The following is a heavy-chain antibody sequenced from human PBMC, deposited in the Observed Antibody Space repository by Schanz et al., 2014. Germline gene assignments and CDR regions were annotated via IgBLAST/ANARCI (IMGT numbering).Heavy chain of an antibody. CDR1: GYTFTRYY. CDR3: ARNYGGHSEESDRYGMDV. Sequence: QVQLVQSGAEVKKPGASVKVSCKASGYTFTRYYIHWVRQAPGQGLEWMGIINPSGGSTTYGQKFQGRVTSSPDASTSTVYCELSSLRSEDTAVYYCARNYGGHSEESDRYGMDVWGQGTTVTVSS. V-gene: IGHV1-46*01. J-gene: IGHJ6*02. CDR2: INPSGGST. D-gene: IGHD4-17*01.